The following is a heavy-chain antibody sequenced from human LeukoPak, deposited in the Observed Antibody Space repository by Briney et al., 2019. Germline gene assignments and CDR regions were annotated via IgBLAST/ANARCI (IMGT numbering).Heavy chain of an antibody. D-gene: IGHD3-3*01. CDR1: GFTFSSYS. V-gene: IGHV3-21*04. J-gene: IGHJ4*02. Sequence: EGSLRLSCAASGFTFSSYSMNWVRQAPGKGLEWFSSISSSNSYIYYADSVKGRFTISRDNAKNSLYLQMNSLRAEDTAVYYCARAIGDFWTHGPYYFDYWGQGTLVTVSS. CDR2: ISSSNSYI. CDR3: ARAIGDFWTHGPYYFDY.